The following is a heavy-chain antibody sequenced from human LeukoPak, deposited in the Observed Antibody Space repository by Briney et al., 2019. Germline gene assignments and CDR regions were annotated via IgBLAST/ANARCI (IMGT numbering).Heavy chain of an antibody. J-gene: IGHJ4*02. CDR3: AKRDY. Sequence: GSLRLSCAASWFTLSSHSRSWVRQAPGKGLEWVSGNSASGDGKYYADSVKGRFTISRDNSKNTLYLQMNSLRAEDTAVYYCAKRDYWGQGTLVTVSS. CDR1: WFTLSSHS. V-gene: IGHV3-23*01. CDR2: NSASGDGK.